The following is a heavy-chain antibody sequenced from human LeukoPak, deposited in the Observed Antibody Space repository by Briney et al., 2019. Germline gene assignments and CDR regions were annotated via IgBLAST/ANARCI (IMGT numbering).Heavy chain of an antibody. CDR2: ISWNGGGM. CDR3: AKDITGGRSSPYFDS. D-gene: IGHD6-6*01. Sequence: GGSLRLSCAASGFTFDAYAVHWVRQAPGKGLEWVSGISWNGGGMGYAVSVKGRFTISRDNAKNSLYLQMNSLRDEDTALYYCAKDITGGRSSPYFDSWGQGTLVTVSS. J-gene: IGHJ4*02. V-gene: IGHV3-9*01. CDR1: GFTFDAYA.